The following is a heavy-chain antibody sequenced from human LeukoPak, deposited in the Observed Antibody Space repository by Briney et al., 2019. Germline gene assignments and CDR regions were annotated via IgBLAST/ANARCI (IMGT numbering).Heavy chain of an antibody. CDR3: ARDIGRGVPAVSYGMDV. CDR2: IKQDGSEK. J-gene: IGHJ6*02. D-gene: IGHD2-2*01. Sequence: PGGSLRLSCAASGFTFSSYWMSWVRQAPGKGLEWVANIKQDGSEKYYVDSVKGRFTISRDNAKNSLYLQMNSLRAEDTAVYYCARDIGRGVPAVSYGMDVWGQGTTVTVSS. V-gene: IGHV3-7*01. CDR1: GFTFSSYW.